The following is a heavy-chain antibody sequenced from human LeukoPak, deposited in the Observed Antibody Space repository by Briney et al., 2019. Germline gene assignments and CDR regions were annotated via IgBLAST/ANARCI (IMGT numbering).Heavy chain of an antibody. Sequence: GGSLRLSCAASGFLFSKFAMSWLRQAPGKGLEWVATISGGGATTYYAYSVKGRFTISRDNSKRTLSLQMISLRAEDTAVYYCAKGSRSDVFDIWGQGTMVTVSS. CDR3: AKGSRSDVFDI. CDR2: ISGGGATT. V-gene: IGHV3-23*01. D-gene: IGHD2-15*01. J-gene: IGHJ3*02. CDR1: GFLFSKFA.